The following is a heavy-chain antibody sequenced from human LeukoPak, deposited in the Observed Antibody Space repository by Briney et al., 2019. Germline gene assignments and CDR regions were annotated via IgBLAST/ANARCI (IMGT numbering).Heavy chain of an antibody. CDR1: GGSISSYY. Sequence: PSETMSLTCTVSGGSISSYYWSWIRQPPGKGLEWIGYIYYSGSTNYNPSLKSRVTISVDTSKNQFSLKLSSVTAADTAVYYCARQGDYGNWFDPWGQGTLVTVPS. CDR2: IYYSGST. CDR3: ARQGDYGNWFDP. V-gene: IGHV4-59*08. D-gene: IGHD4-17*01. J-gene: IGHJ5*02.